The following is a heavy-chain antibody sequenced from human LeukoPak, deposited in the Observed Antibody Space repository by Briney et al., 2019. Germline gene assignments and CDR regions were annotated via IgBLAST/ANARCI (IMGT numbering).Heavy chain of an antibody. CDR3: ATEIYDVNVDY. CDR1: GFTVSSNY. V-gene: IGHV3-53*01. D-gene: IGHD3-3*01. J-gene: IGHJ4*02. Sequence: GGSLRLSCAASGFTVSSNYVSWVRQAPGKGLEWVSVIYSGGSTYYADSVKGRFTISRDNSKNTLYLQMNSLRAEDTAVYYCATEIYDVNVDYWGQGTLVTVSS. CDR2: IYSGGST.